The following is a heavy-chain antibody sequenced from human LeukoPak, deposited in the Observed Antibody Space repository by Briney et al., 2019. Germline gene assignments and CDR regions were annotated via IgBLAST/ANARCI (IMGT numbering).Heavy chain of an antibody. J-gene: IGHJ4*02. D-gene: IGHD3-10*01. CDR2: IYYSGST. Sequence: SETLSLTCTVSGGSISSYYWSWIRQPPGKGLEWIGYIYYSGSTNYNPSLKSRVTISVDTSKNQFSLKLSSVTAADTAVYYCARGGGYGSGSYLFDYWGQGTLVTVSS. V-gene: IGHV4-59*01. CDR1: GGSISSYY. CDR3: ARGGGYGSGSYLFDY.